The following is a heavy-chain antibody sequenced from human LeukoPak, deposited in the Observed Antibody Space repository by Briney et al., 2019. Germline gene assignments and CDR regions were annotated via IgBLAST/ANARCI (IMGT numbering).Heavy chain of an antibody. Sequence: PSETLSLTCAVSGDSFSSHYWTWIRQPPGKGLEWIGYISYIGSTNYNPSLKSRVTISIDTSRNQFSLRLSSVTAADTAVYYCARDLVTVTKGFDIWGQGTMVSVSS. CDR3: ARDLVTVTKGFDI. CDR1: GDSFSSHY. V-gene: IGHV4-59*11. J-gene: IGHJ3*02. D-gene: IGHD4-17*01. CDR2: ISYIGST.